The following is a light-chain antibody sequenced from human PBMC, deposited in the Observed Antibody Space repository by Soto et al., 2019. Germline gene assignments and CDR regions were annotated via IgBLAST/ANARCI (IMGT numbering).Light chain of an antibody. CDR2: GAS. J-gene: IGKJ2*01. CDR1: QSVSSSY. CDR3: HQYGSLYT. Sequence: EIVLTQSPGTLSLSPGERATLSCRASQSVSSSYLAWYQQKPGQAPRLLIYGASSSATGIPDRFSGSGSGTDFTLTTSRLEPEYFAVYSCHQYGSLYTFGQGTKVEIK. V-gene: IGKV3-20*01.